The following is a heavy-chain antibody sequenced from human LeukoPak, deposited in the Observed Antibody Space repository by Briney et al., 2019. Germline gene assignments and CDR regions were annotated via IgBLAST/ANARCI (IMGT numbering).Heavy chain of an antibody. V-gene: IGHV1-69*05. J-gene: IGHJ6*03. CDR3: ARDTTMVTGYYYYIDV. Sequence: PIFGTPNYAQKFQGRVTITTDESTSTAYMELISLRSEDTAIYYCARDTTMVTGYYYYIDVWGKGTTVTVSS. D-gene: IGHD5-18*01. CDR2: PIFGTP.